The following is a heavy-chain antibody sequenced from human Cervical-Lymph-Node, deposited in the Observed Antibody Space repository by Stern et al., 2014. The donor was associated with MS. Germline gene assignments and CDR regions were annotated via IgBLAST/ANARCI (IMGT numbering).Heavy chain of an antibody. CDR2: IRSNIYGCTA. CDR3: TRVPSTAVANKVHYYDXXX. V-gene: IGHV3-49*05. Sequence: EMQLVESGGGLVKPGRSLRLSCAASGFNFRHCAMSWFRQAPGKGLEWVGFIRSNIYGCTAEYAATVQVRFSISRYDSESIAYLRMNSLKTEDTAVYYCTRVPSTAVANKVHYYDXXXXGRGTTVTVSS. D-gene: IGHD4-23*01. J-gene: IGHJ6*02. CDR1: GFNFRHCA.